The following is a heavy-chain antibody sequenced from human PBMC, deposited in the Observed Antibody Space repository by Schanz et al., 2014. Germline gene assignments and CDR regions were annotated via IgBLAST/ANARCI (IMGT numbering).Heavy chain of an antibody. CDR1: GGPFSGYF. Sequence: QVQLQQWGAGLLKPSETLSLTCAVYGGPFSGYFWSWIRQSPGKGLQWIGEIHHSGSIIYNPSLRSGLTISMDTSKNQFVLKVASVTAADTAVYYCARHLVNAYGMDVWGQGTAVTVSS. CDR2: IHHSGSI. J-gene: IGHJ6*02. D-gene: IGHD3-3*02. CDR3: ARHLVNAYGMDV. V-gene: IGHV4-34*01.